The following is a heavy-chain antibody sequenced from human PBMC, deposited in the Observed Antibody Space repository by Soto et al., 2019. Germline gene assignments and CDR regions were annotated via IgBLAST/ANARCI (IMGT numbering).Heavy chain of an antibody. CDR1: GFTFSSYG. CDR2: ISYDGSNK. Sequence: QVQLVESEGGVVQPGRSLRLSCAASGFTFSSYGMHWVRQAPGKGLEWVAVISYDGSNKYYADSVKGRFTISRDNSKNTLYLQMNSLRAEDTAVYYCAKKAAAGYYYYMDVWGKGTTVTVSS. J-gene: IGHJ6*03. CDR3: AKKAAAGYYYYMDV. V-gene: IGHV3-30*18. D-gene: IGHD6-13*01.